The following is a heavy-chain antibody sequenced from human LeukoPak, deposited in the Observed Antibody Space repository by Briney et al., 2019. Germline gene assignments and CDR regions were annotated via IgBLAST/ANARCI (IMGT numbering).Heavy chain of an antibody. CDR1: GYTFTGYY. J-gene: IGHJ4*02. Sequence: ASVKVSCKASGYTFTGYYMHWVRQAPGQGLEWMGWINPNSGGTNYAQKFQGRVTMTRDTSISTAYMELSRLRSGDTAVYYCARGSGGSGYYYDSLDYWGQGTLVTVSS. D-gene: IGHD3-22*01. CDR3: ARGSGGSGYYYDSLDY. V-gene: IGHV1-2*02. CDR2: INPNSGGT.